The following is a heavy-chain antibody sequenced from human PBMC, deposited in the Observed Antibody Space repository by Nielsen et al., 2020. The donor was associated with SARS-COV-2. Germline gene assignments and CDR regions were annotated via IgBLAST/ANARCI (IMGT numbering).Heavy chain of an antibody. V-gene: IGHV3-7*01. CDR3: ARDLSGWYYYGMDV. J-gene: IGHJ6*02. D-gene: IGHD6-19*01. CDR2: IKQDGSEK. Sequence: VRQPPGKGLEWVANIKQDGSEKYYVDSVKGRFTISRDNAKNSLYLQMNSLRAEDTAVYYCARDLSGWYYYGMDVWGQGTTVTVSS.